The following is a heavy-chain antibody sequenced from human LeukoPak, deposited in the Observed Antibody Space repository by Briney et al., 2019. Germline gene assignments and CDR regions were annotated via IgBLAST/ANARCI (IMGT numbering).Heavy chain of an antibody. CDR3: ARARGGGSNPNLNDY. V-gene: IGHV1-18*01. Sequence: ASVKVSCKTSGYTFTNYGISWVRQAPGQGLEWMGWISPYNGNAINAQKLQGRVTVTTDTSTSTAYMELRSLRSDDTAVYYCARARGGGSNPNLNDYWGQGTLVTVSS. J-gene: IGHJ4*02. CDR2: ISPYNGNA. CDR1: GYTFTNYG. D-gene: IGHD2-15*01.